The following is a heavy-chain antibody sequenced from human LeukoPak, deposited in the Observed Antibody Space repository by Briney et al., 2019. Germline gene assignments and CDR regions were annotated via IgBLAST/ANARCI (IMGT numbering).Heavy chain of an antibody. Sequence: ASETLSLTCTVSGGSISSGSYYWSWIRQPAGKGLEWIGRIYTSGSTNYNPSLKSRVTISVDTSKNQFSLKLCSVTAADTAVYYCARDFYYDSSGYYYYYYYMDVWGKGTTVTVSS. CDR2: IYTSGST. CDR3: ARDFYYDSSGYYYYYYYMDV. V-gene: IGHV4-61*02. CDR1: GGSISSGSYY. J-gene: IGHJ6*03. D-gene: IGHD3-22*01.